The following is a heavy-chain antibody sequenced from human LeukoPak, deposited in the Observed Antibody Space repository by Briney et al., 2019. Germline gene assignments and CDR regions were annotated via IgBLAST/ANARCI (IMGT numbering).Heavy chain of an antibody. CDR3: ARASLTYCSGGSCYAIDH. V-gene: IGHV4-31*03. CDR2: RHYSGNT. Sequence: SETLSLTCTVSGGSISSGGYYRSWIRQHPGKGLEWIGYRHYSGNTYYNASLKSRLTISVDTSKNQFSLKLSSVTAADTAVYYCARASLTYCSGGSCYAIDHWGQGTLVTVSS. J-gene: IGHJ4*02. CDR1: GGSISSGGYY. D-gene: IGHD2-15*01.